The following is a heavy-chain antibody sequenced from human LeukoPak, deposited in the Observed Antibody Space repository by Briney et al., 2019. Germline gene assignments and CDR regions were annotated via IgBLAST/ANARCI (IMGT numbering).Heavy chain of an antibody. CDR2: IYTSGST. CDR1: GGSFIGFH. V-gene: IGHV4-4*07. Sequence: PSETLSLTCAVYGGSFIGFHWSWIRQPAGKGLEWIGRIYTSGSTNYNPSLKSRVTISVDTSKNQFSLKLSSVTAADTAVYYCAREGGYSGYFYWGQGTLVTVSS. J-gene: IGHJ4*02. D-gene: IGHD5-12*01. CDR3: AREGGYSGYFY.